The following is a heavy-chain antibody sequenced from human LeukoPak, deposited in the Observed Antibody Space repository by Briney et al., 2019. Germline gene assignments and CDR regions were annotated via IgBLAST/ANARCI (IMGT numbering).Heavy chain of an antibody. Sequence: PSETLSLTCTVSGGSTSNYYWSWIRQPPGKGLELIGFIYYSGSPNYNPSLKSRVTISVDSSKNQFSLKLSSVTAADTAVYYCARDLRVRDYYYYYMDVWGKGTTVTVSS. CDR2: IYYSGSP. V-gene: IGHV4-59*12. D-gene: IGHD3-10*02. J-gene: IGHJ6*03. CDR3: ARDLRVRDYYYYYMDV. CDR1: GGSTSNYY.